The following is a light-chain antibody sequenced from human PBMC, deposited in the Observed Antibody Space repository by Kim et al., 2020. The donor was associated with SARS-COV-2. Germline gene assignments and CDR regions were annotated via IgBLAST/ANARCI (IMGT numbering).Light chain of an antibody. CDR1: QSISSW. CDR2: DAS. Sequence: GDRVTITCRDSQSISSWLAWYQQKPGKAPKLLIYDASSLESGVPSRFSGSGTGTEFTLTISSLQPDDFATYYCRQYNSYSYTFGQGTKL. CDR3: RQYNSYSYT. V-gene: IGKV1-5*01. J-gene: IGKJ2*01.